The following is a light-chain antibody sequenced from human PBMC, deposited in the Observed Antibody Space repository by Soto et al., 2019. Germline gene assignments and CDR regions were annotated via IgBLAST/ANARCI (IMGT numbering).Light chain of an antibody. V-gene: IGLV1-47*01. J-gene: IGLJ3*02. CDR3: AAWDDSLSGPGV. CDR1: SSNIGSNY. CDR2: RNN. Sequence: QSVLTQPPSASGTPGQRVTISCSGSSSNIGSNYVYWYQQLPGTAPKLLIYRNNQRPSGVPDRFSGSKSGTSASLAICGLRSEDEADYYCAAWDDSLSGPGVFGGGTKVTVL.